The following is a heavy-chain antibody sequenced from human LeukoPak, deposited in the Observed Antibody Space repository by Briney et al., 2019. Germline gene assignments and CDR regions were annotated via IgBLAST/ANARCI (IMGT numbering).Heavy chain of an antibody. Sequence: GGSLRLSCAASAFTFSDYSMNWVRQAPGKGLERILYISGRSSTIYYADSVRGRFTISRDNAKNSMYLQMNSLRAEDTAVYYCARDRLTSGSYFFDYWGQGTLVTVSS. CDR3: ARDRLTSGSYFFDY. D-gene: IGHD1-26*01. CDR1: AFTFSDYS. V-gene: IGHV3-48*01. J-gene: IGHJ4*02. CDR2: ISGRSSTI.